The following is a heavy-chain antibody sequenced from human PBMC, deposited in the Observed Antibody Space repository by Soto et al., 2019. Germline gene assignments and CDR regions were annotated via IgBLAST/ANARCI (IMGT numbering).Heavy chain of an antibody. Sequence: EVQLVESGGGSVLPGGSPRLSCAASGFIFSSSWMTWVRQAPGKGLEWVANIKPDGTELYYADSVKGRFTISRDNARNSLYLQMSSLRAEDTAVYYCARESLLKSIPIYGYFYYAMDVWGQGTTVIVSS. J-gene: IGHJ6*02. D-gene: IGHD2-21*01. V-gene: IGHV3-7*03. CDR3: ARESLLKSIPIYGYFYYAMDV. CDR1: GFIFSSSW. CDR2: IKPDGTEL.